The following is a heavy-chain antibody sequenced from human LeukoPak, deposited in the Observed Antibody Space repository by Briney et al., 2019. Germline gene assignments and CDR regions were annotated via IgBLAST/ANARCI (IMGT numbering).Heavy chain of an antibody. J-gene: IGHJ4*02. CDR2: IIPIFGTA. D-gene: IGHD4-11*01. CDR1: GGTFSSYA. Sequence: SVKVSCKASGGTFSSYAISWVRQAPGQGLEWMGGIIPIFGTANYAQKFQGRVTITTDESTSTAYMELSSLRSEDTAVYYCASISAVTTSNDYWGQGTLVTVSS. V-gene: IGHV1-69*05. CDR3: ASISAVTTSNDY.